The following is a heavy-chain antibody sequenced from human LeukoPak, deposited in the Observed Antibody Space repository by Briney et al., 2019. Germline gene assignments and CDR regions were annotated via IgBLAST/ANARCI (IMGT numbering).Heavy chain of an antibody. Sequence: GGSPRLSCAASGFTVSSNYVTWVRQAPGKGLEWVSVIYADGNTYYADSVKGRFIISRDNSKNTVHLQMSSLRAEDTAVYYCARLMASLDNWGQGALVIVSS. CDR3: ARLMASLDN. D-gene: IGHD2-8*01. CDR2: IYADGNT. V-gene: IGHV3-66*04. CDR1: GFTVSSNY. J-gene: IGHJ4*02.